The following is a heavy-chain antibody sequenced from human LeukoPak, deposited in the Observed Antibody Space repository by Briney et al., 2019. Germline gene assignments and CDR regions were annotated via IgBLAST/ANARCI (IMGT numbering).Heavy chain of an antibody. J-gene: IGHJ4*02. Sequence: GGSLRLSCAASGFTFSSYDMHWVRQATGKGLEWVSAIGTAGDTYYPGSVKGRFTISRENAKNSLYPQMNSLRAEDTAVYYCAKTRPLDSSSWSHGDYWGQGTLVTVSS. CDR3: AKTRPLDSSSWSHGDY. V-gene: IGHV3-13*01. D-gene: IGHD6-13*01. CDR1: GFTFSSYD. CDR2: IGTAGDT.